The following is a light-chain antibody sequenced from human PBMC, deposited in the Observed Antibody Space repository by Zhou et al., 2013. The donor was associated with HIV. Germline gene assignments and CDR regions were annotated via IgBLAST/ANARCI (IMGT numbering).Light chain of an antibody. CDR1: QNIDTF. J-gene: IGKJ3*01. CDR3: QQSYSTPFT. V-gene: IGKV1-39*01. Sequence: DIQMTQSPSSLSASVGDRVTITCRASQNIDTFLSWYQLKPGTVPKLLIYGASTLQTGVPSRFSGSGSGTEFTLTIHSLQPDDFATYYCQQSYSTPFTFGPGTTVDIK. CDR2: GAS.